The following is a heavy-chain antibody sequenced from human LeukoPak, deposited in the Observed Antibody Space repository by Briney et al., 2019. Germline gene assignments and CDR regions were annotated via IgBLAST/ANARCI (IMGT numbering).Heavy chain of an antibody. Sequence: SETLSLTFAVSSGSISSGGYSWSWIRQPPGKGLEWIGYIFHSGSTYYNPSLKSRVTISVDTSKNQFSLKLSSVTAADTAVYYCARGYDVLTSHDYFDYWGQGTLVTVSS. D-gene: IGHD3-9*01. V-gene: IGHV4-30-2*01. J-gene: IGHJ4*02. CDR3: ARGYDVLTSHDYFDY. CDR2: IFHSGST. CDR1: SGSISSGGYS.